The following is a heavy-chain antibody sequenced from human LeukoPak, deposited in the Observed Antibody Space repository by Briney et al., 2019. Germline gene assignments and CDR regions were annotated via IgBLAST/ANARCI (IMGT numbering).Heavy chain of an antibody. CDR2: IYYSGST. Sequence: SETLSLTCTVSGGSISRSSFYWGWIRQPPGKGLEWIGSIYYSGSTYYNPSLKSRVIISVDTSKNQFSLKLSSVTAADTAVYYCASPGCYASASYCHYFDYWGQGTLVTVSS. CDR1: GGSISRSSFY. CDR3: ASPGCYASASYCHYFDY. D-gene: IGHD3-10*01. V-gene: IGHV4-39*01. J-gene: IGHJ4*02.